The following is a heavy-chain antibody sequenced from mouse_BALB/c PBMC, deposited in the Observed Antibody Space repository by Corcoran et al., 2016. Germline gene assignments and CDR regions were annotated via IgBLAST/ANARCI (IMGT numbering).Heavy chain of an antibody. J-gene: IGHJ3*01. CDR3: VSLLLIAY. D-gene: IGHD2-10*01. V-gene: IGHV9-2-1*01. Sequence: QIQLVQYGHELKKPGETVKISCKDSGYTFTDYSMHWVKQAPGKGLKWMGRINTETGEPTYADGFKGRFAFSLETSASTAYLQINNLKNEDTATYFCVSLLLIAYWGQGTLVTVSA. CDR2: INTETGEP. CDR1: GYTFTDYS.